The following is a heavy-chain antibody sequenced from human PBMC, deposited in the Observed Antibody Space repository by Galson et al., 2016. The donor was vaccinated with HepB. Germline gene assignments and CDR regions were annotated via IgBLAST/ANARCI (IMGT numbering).Heavy chain of an antibody. J-gene: IGHJ3*01. CDR1: GFTFSVYA. CDR3: ARDPRPHGRSGFGAFDV. CDR2: ISKDGSNT. V-gene: IGHV3-30-3*01. Sequence: SLRLSCAASGFTFSVYAMHWVRQAPGKGPEWVSVISKDGSNTYYADSVKGRFTISRDNSKNTLYLQMKSLRTEDTAIYYCARDPRPHGRSGFGAFDVWGHGTMVTVSS. D-gene: IGHD3-3*01.